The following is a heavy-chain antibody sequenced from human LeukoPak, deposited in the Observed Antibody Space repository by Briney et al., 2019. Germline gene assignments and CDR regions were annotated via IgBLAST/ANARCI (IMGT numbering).Heavy chain of an antibody. CDR1: GFTFSSYS. D-gene: IGHD3-22*01. Sequence: GGSLRLSCAASGFTFSSYSMNWVRQAPGKGLEWVSYISSSSSTIYYADSVKGRFTISRDNAKKSLYLQMNSLRAEDTAVYYCARDPIDSSGYYYYYYYGMDVWGQGTTVTVSS. J-gene: IGHJ6*02. CDR3: ARDPIDSSGYYYYYYYGMDV. V-gene: IGHV3-48*04. CDR2: ISSSSSTI.